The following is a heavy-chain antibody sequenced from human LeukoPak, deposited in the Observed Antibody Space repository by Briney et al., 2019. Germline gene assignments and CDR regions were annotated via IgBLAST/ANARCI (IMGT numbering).Heavy chain of an antibody. Sequence: PGGSLRLSCAASGFTFSDYYMSWIRQVPGKGLEWVSYISSSGSPIYYADSVKGRFTISRDNAKNSLYLQMNRLRAEDTAVYYCARVLLADGYKEMATVGYFDYWGQGTPVTVSS. J-gene: IGHJ4*02. D-gene: IGHD5-24*01. V-gene: IGHV3-11*04. CDR1: GFTFSDYY. CDR2: ISSSGSPI. CDR3: ARVLLADGYKEMATVGYFDY.